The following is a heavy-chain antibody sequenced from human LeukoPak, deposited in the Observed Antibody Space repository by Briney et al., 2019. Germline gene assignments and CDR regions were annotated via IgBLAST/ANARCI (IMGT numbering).Heavy chain of an antibody. CDR1: GYTFTGYF. CDR2: INPNSGGT. D-gene: IGHD3-22*01. Sequence: ASVKVSCRTSGYTFTGYFMHWVRQAPGQGLEWMGWINPNSGGTNYAQKFQGRVTMTRDTSISTAYMELSRLRSDDTAVYYCARGEEENYYASSGYYYGEDYWGQGTLVTVSS. J-gene: IGHJ4*02. V-gene: IGHV1-2*02. CDR3: ARGEEENYYASSGYYYGEDY.